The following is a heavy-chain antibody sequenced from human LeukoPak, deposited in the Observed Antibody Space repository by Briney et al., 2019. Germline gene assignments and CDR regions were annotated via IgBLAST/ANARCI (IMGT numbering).Heavy chain of an antibody. CDR2: ISGSGGNT. Sequence: GGSLRLSCAASGFTFSNYAMSWARQAPREGMEWVSAISGSGGNTYYADSVNGRFTISRDNSQNTFFLQMNSLRADDTAIYYCAKCLTSTGTCYFDYWGQGTLVTVSS. V-gene: IGHV3-23*01. CDR3: AKCLTSTGTCYFDY. D-gene: IGHD1-1*01. CDR1: GFTFSNYA. J-gene: IGHJ4*02.